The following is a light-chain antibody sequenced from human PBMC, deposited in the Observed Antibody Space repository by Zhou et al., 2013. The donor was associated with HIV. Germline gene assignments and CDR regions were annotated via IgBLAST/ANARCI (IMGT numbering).Light chain of an antibody. CDR1: QSXISNY. CDR2: GAS. Sequence: EIVLTQSPATLSLSPGERATLSCRASQSXISNYLAWYQQKPGQAPRLLVYGASTRATGIPDRFTGSGSGTDFTLTFITLGPEDSAVYYCQQYASSPQTFGQGTKVEIK. CDR3: QQYASSPQT. J-gene: IGKJ2*01. V-gene: IGKV3-20*01.